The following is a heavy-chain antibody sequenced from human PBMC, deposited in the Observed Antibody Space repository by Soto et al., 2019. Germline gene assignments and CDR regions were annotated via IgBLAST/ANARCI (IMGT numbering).Heavy chain of an antibody. CDR3: ERVRFRGYSSGWYRGYDAFDI. CDR1: GFTFSSYS. D-gene: IGHD6-19*01. J-gene: IGHJ3*02. CDR2: ISSSSSYI. Sequence: PGGSLRLCCAASGFTFSSYSMNWVRQAPGKGLEWVSSISSSSSYIYYADSVKGRFTISRDNAKNSLYLQMKSLRAEDTAVYYCERVRFRGYSSGWYRGYDAFDIWGQGTMVTVSS. V-gene: IGHV3-21*01.